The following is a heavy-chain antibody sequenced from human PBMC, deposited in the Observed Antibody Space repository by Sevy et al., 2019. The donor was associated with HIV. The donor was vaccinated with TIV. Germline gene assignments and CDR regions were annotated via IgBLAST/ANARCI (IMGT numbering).Heavy chain of an antibody. D-gene: IGHD3-16*01. CDR3: VREGLGGFSYSLDC. CDR1: GFSFSTYW. Sequence: LRLSCAASGFSFSTYWMTWVRQAPGKGLEWVATMNQDGTERDYVDSVKGRFTISRDNTKTSLFLQMNSLSAEDTGVYYCVREGLGGFSYSLDCWGQGTLVTVSS. CDR2: MNQDGTER. J-gene: IGHJ4*02. V-gene: IGHV3-7*01.